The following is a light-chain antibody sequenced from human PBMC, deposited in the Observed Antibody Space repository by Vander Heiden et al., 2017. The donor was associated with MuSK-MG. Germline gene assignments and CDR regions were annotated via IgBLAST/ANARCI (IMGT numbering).Light chain of an antibody. CDR3: SAWDDSLSGHVV. Sequence: QSVLTQPPSASGTPGQRVTISCSGSSSNIGSNYVYWYQQLPGTAPKLLIYSNNQRPSGVPDRFSCSKSGTSASLAISGLRSEDEADYYCSAWDDSLSGHVVFGGGTKLNVI. CDR2: SNN. V-gene: IGLV1-47*02. J-gene: IGLJ2*01. CDR1: SSNIGSNY.